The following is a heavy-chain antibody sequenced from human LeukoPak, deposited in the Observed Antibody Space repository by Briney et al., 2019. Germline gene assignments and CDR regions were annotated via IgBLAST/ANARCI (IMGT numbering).Heavy chain of an antibody. CDR1: GGSISGYY. CDR2: INHSGST. CDR3: ARVTAGTFSVWFDP. V-gene: IGHV4-34*01. D-gene: IGHD6-19*01. J-gene: IGHJ5*02. Sequence: SETLSLTCTVSGGSISGYYWSWIRQPPGKGLEWIGEINHSGSTNYNPSLKSRVTISVDTSKNQFSLKLSSVTAADTAVYYCARVTAGTFSVWFDPWGQGTLVTVSS.